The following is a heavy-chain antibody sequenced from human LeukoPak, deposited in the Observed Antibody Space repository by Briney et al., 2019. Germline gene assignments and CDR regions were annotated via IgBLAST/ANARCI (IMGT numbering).Heavy chain of an antibody. CDR3: AREYSSGWSYYYGMDV. CDR1: GFPFSSYW. Sequence: GGSLRLSCVASGFPFSSYWMTWVRQAPGKGLEWVANIKQDGSEKYYVDSVKGRFTISRDNAKNSLYLQMNSLRAEDTAVYYCAREYSSGWSYYYGMDVWGQGTTVTVSS. V-gene: IGHV3-7*01. CDR2: IKQDGSEK. J-gene: IGHJ6*02. D-gene: IGHD6-19*01.